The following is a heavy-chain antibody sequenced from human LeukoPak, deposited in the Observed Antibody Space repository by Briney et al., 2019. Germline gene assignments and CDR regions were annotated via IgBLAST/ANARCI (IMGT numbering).Heavy chain of an antibody. D-gene: IGHD2-2*03. CDR2: INPKTGDT. Sequence: ASVKVSCKTSGYIFTDYYIHWVRQAPGQGLEWMGWINPKTGDTNSAQKFQRWVTMTGDTAISTAYMELNRLALDDTAVYYCARVVYSHGYCDRVTCPNWFDPWGQGTLVTVSS. CDR3: ARVVYSHGYCDRVTCPNWFDP. J-gene: IGHJ5*02. V-gene: IGHV1-2*04. CDR1: GYIFTDYY.